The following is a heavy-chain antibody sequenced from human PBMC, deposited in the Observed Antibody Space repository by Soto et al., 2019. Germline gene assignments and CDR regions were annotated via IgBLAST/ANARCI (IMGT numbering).Heavy chain of an antibody. J-gene: IGHJ4*02. D-gene: IGHD2-15*01. Sequence: ASVKVSCKASGYTLTSYYMHWVRQAPGQGLEWMGIINPSGGSTSYAQKFQGRVTMTRDTSTSTVYMELSSLGSEDTAVYYCARIISGGHFDYWGQGTLVTVSS. V-gene: IGHV1-46*01. CDR1: GYTLTSYY. CDR2: INPSGGST. CDR3: ARIISGGHFDY.